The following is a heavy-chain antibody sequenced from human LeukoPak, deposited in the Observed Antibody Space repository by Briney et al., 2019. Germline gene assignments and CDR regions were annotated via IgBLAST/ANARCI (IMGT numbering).Heavy chain of an antibody. J-gene: IGHJ4*02. V-gene: IGHV3-74*01. CDR3: ARSDYGDNY. D-gene: IGHD4-17*01. Sequence: GGSLRLSCAASGFTFSNYWRHWFRQAPGKGREWVSRINSDGSNKTYADSVKGRFTISRDNAKNTLYLQMSSLRVGDTAVYYCARSDYGDNYWGQGILVTASS. CDR2: INSDGSNK. CDR1: GFTFSNYW.